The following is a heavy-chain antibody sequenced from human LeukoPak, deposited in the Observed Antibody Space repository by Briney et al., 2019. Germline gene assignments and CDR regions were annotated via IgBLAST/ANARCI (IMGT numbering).Heavy chain of an antibody. D-gene: IGHD3-3*01. V-gene: IGHV3-23*01. CDR2: ISGSGGST. J-gene: IGHJ3*02. CDR3: AKDSGAYDFWSGYYIHDAFDI. Sequence: QPGGSLRLSRAASGLTFSSYAMSWLRQAPGKGLEWVSAISGSGGSTYYADSVKGRFTISRDNSKNTLYLQMNSLRAEDTAVYYCAKDSGAYDFWSGYYIHDAFDIWGQGTMVTVSS. CDR1: GLTFSSYA.